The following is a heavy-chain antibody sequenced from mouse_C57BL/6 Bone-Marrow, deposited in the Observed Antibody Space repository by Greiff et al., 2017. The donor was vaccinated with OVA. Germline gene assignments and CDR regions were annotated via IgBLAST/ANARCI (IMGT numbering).Heavy chain of an antibody. CDR2: IDPEDGDT. D-gene: IGHD1-1*01. J-gene: IGHJ1*03. CDR1: GFNIKDYY. V-gene: IGHV14-1*01. Sequence: VQLQQPGAELVRPGASVKLSCTASGFNIKDYYMHWVKQRPEQGLEWIGRIDPEDGDTEYAPKFQGKATMTADTSSNTAYLQLSSLTSEDTAVYYCTNYYGSSSYWYFDVWGTGTTVTVSS. CDR3: TNYYGSSSYWYFDV.